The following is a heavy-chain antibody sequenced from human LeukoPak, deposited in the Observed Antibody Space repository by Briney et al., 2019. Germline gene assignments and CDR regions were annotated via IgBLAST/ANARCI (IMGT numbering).Heavy chain of an antibody. Sequence: ASVKVSCKASGYTFTSYAMPWVRQAPGQRLEWMGWINAGNGNTKYSQKFQGRVTITRDTSASTAYMELSSLRSEDTAVYYCAREGQDSSGYYYPNWGQGTLLTVSS. V-gene: IGHV1-3*01. J-gene: IGHJ4*02. CDR3: AREGQDSSGYYYPN. CDR1: GYTFTSYA. D-gene: IGHD3-22*01. CDR2: INAGNGNT.